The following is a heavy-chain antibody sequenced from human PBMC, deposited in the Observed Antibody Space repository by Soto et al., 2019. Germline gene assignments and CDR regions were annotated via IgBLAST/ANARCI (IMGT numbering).Heavy chain of an antibody. D-gene: IGHD6-13*01. J-gene: IGHJ5*02. V-gene: IGHV1-46*02. CDR3: ARDGTATAAAGKITTWFDP. Sequence: SVKVSYKPSGYSFNPQSMLWVRQAPVQGLEWMGMIYPSFGSTTYAQISQRRVAMSSDTSTNTVYMELTSMRSEDTAVYYCARDGTATAAAGKITTWFDPWGQGTLVTVSS. CDR2: IYPSFGST. CDR1: GYSFNPQS.